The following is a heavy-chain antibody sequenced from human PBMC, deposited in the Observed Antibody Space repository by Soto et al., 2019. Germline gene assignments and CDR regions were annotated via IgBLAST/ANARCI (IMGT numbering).Heavy chain of an antibody. J-gene: IGHJ3*02. CDR2: IYYSGST. D-gene: IGHD4-17*01. V-gene: IGHV4-61*01. CDR1: GGAVNSGSYY. Sequence: LSLPCTVSGGAVNSGSYYWIFIRQPPGKGLEWIGYIYYSGSTNYNPSLKSRVTFSVDTSKNQFSLKLSSVTAADTAVYYCATAYNATVTTGFDAFDIWGQGTMVTVSS. CDR3: ATAYNATVTTGFDAFDI.